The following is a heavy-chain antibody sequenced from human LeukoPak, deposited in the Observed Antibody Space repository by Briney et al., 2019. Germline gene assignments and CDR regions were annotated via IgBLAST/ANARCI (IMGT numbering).Heavy chain of an antibody. J-gene: IGHJ4*02. CDR2: INAGSGNT. CDR1: GYTFTSYA. D-gene: IGHD2-15*01. Sequence: ASVKVSCKASGYTFTSYAMHWVRQAPGQRLEWMGWINAGSGNTKYSQIFQGRVTISRDTSASTAYMELSSLTSEDTAVYYCARDSGEYYFDYWGQGTLVTVSS. CDR3: ARDSGEYYFDY. V-gene: IGHV1-3*01.